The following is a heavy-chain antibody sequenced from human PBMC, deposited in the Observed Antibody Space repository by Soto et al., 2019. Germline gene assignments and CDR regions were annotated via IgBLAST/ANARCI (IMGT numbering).Heavy chain of an antibody. V-gene: IGHV1-18*01. CDR1: GYTFTSYG. D-gene: IGHD5-12*01. CDR2: ISAYNGKT. Sequence: QVQLVQSGGEVKKPGASVKLSCTASGYTFTSYGISWVRQAPGQGLEWMGWISAYNGKTNYAQNVQGRGTMTTDTPPRTAYMALRSLRSDDTAVYYCARGGDVNYYHGMDVWGQGTTVTVSS. CDR3: ARGGDVNYYHGMDV. J-gene: IGHJ6*02.